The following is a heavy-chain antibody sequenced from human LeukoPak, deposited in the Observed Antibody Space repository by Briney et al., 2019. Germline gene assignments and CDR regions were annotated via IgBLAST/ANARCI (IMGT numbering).Heavy chain of an antibody. CDR3: ARDNGLSWFDY. CDR2: IYSGGGGTT. J-gene: IGHJ5*01. V-gene: IGHV3-53*01. Sequence: PGGSLRLSCTASGFTVSTNYKSWARQAPGKGLEWVSVIYSGGGGTTHYADSVKGRFTISRDNSKNTVPLQMNSLTAEDTAIYYCARDNGLSWFDYWGQGTLVTVSS. CDR1: GFTVSTNY.